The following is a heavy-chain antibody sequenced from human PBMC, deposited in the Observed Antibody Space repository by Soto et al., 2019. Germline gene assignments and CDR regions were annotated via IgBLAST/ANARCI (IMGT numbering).Heavy chain of an antibody. J-gene: IGHJ4*02. CDR2: IGTAGDT. Sequence: GGSLRLSCEASGFTFSGFDMHWVRQPTGKGLEWVSTIGTAGDTYYAVSVKGRFTISRDNAENSLSLQMNSLRAGETAVYFCARGQEVGAHFFDSWGQGNQVTVSS. V-gene: IGHV3-13*01. CDR3: ARGQEVGAHFFDS. D-gene: IGHD2-15*01. CDR1: GFTFSGFD.